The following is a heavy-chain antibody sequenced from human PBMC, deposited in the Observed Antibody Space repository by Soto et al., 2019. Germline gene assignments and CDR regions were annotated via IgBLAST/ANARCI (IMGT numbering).Heavy chain of an antibody. J-gene: IGHJ5*02. CDR2: ISSSGSTI. V-gene: IGHV3-11*01. CDR3: AREIAIAAAGTRNWFDP. Sequence: GGSLRLSCAASGFTFSDYYMSWIRRAPGKGLEWVSYISSSGSTIYYADSVKGRFTISRDNAKNSLYLQMNSLRAEDTAVYYCAREIAIAAAGTRNWFDPWGQGTLVTVSS. CDR1: GFTFSDYY. D-gene: IGHD6-13*01.